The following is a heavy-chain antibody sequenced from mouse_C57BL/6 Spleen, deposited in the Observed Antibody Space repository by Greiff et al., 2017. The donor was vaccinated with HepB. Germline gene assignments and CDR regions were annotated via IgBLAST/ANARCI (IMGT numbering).Heavy chain of an antibody. CDR2: IDPNSGGT. J-gene: IGHJ4*01. V-gene: IGHV1-72*01. CDR1: GYTFTSYW. CDR3: ARDDGYYRYAMDY. D-gene: IGHD2-3*01. Sequence: VKLQQPGAELVKPGASVKLSCKASGYTFTSYWMHWVKQRPGRRLEWIGRIDPNSGGTKYNEKFKSKATLTVDKPSSTAYMQLSSLTSEDSAVYYCARDDGYYRYAMDYWGQGTSVTVSS.